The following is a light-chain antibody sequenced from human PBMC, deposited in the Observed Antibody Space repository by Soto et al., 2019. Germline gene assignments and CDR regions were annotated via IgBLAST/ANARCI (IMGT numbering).Light chain of an antibody. CDR1: SSNIGNNY. CDR2: ENN. V-gene: IGLV1-51*02. J-gene: IGLJ2*01. CDR3: GTWDSSLSAVV. Sequence: QSVLTQPPSVSAAPGQKVTISCSGSSSNIGNNYVSWYQQLPGTAPKLLIYENNKRPSGIPDRFSGSKSGTSATLGITGLQTGDEAASYCGTWDSSLSAVVFGGGTKVTVL.